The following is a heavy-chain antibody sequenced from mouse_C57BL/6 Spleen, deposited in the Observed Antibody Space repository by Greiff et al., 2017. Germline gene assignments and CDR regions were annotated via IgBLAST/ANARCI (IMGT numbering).Heavy chain of an antibody. CDR3: ARATTDTWFAY. CDR2: INPYNGDT. CDR1: GYSFTGYF. V-gene: IGHV1-20*01. D-gene: IGHD1-1*01. J-gene: IGHJ3*01. Sequence: EVQLQESGPELVKPGDSVKISCKASGYSFTGYFMNWVMQSHGKSLEWIGRINPYNGDTFYNQKFKGKATLTVDKSSSTAHMELRSLTSEDSAVYYCARATTDTWFAYWGQGTLVTVSA.